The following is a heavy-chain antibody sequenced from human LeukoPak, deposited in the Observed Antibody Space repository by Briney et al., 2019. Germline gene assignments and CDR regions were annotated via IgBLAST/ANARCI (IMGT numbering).Heavy chain of an antibody. CDR1: GGSISSSSYY. CDR3: ARQGLLWFGEARFDP. Sequence: SETLSLTCTVSGGSISSSSYYWGWIRQPPGKGLEWIGSIYYSGSTYYNPSLKSRVTISVDTSKNQFSLKLSSVTAADTAVYYCARQGLLWFGEARFDPWGQGTLVTVS. D-gene: IGHD3-10*01. V-gene: IGHV4-39*01. J-gene: IGHJ5*02. CDR2: IYYSGST.